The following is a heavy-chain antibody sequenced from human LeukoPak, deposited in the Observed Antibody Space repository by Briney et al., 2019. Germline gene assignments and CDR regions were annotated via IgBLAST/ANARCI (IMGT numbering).Heavy chain of an antibody. CDR2: IYTSGST. CDR3: AREEGSQGFDY. J-gene: IGHJ4*02. CDR1: GDSISSGGSF. Sequence: SETLSLTCTVSGDSISSGGSFWSWIRQPAGKGLEWIGRIYTSGSTNYNPSLKSRVTMSVDTSKNQFSLKLSSVTAADTAVYYCAREEGSQGFDYWGQGTLVTVSS. V-gene: IGHV4-61*02.